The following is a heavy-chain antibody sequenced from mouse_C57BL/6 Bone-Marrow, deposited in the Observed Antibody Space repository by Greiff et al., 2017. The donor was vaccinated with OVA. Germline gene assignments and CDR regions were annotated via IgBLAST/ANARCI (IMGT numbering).Heavy chain of an antibody. J-gene: IGHJ2*01. D-gene: IGHD1-1*01. CDR1: YTFTDYYM. CDR2: YTGSGNTY. Sequence: VQLQQSGPELVKPGASVKLSCKASGYTFTDYYMHWVKQKPGKGLEWIGEIYTGSGNTYYNEKFKGKATLTADTSTSTAYMQLSSLTSEDSAVYFCASYYYGGSPCDYGGQGTTLTVSS. CDR3: SYYYGGSPCDY. V-gene: IGHV1-83*01.